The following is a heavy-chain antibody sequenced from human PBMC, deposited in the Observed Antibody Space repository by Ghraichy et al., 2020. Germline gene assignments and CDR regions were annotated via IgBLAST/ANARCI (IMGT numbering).Heavy chain of an antibody. CDR3: ASLLLLVHGDGNWFDP. CDR1: GGSISSGSSY. V-gene: IGHV4-39*01. CDR2: IYYSGNT. J-gene: IGHJ5*02. D-gene: IGHD2-21*01. Sequence: SQTLSLTCTLSGGSISSGSSYWGWIRQPPGKGLEWIGTIYYSGNTYYNPSLKSRVTISADTSKNQFSLKVSSVTAADTAVYYCASLLLLVHGDGNWFDPWGQGTLVTVSS.